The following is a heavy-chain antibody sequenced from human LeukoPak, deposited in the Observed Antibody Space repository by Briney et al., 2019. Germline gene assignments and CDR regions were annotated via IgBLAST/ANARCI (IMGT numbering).Heavy chain of an antibody. CDR3: ARTYYYGSGGIYYFDY. Sequence: GGSLRLSCAASGFTFSSYWMSWVRQAPGKGLEWVAVIWYDGSNKYYADSVKGRFTISRDNSKNTLYLQMNSLRAEDTAVYYCARTYYYGSGGIYYFDYWGQGTLVTVSS. CDR2: IWYDGSNK. J-gene: IGHJ4*02. D-gene: IGHD3-10*01. CDR1: GFTFSSYW. V-gene: IGHV3-33*08.